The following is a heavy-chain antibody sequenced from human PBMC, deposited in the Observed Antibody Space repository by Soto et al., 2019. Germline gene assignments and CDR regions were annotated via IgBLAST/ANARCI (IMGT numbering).Heavy chain of an antibody. CDR1: GFTFSSYG. CDR2: VGWNGGDI. J-gene: IGHJ6*02. V-gene: IGHV3-9*01. Sequence: GGPLRLSCAASGFTFSSYGMHWVRQAPGKGLEWVSGVGWNGGDIVYADSVKGRFTVSRDNTKNSLYLEVNSLRAEDTAIYYCAKDRAVVVPVSTSYFHYYGLDVWGQGTTVTVSS. CDR3: AKDRAVVVPVSTSYFHYYGLDV. D-gene: IGHD2-2*01.